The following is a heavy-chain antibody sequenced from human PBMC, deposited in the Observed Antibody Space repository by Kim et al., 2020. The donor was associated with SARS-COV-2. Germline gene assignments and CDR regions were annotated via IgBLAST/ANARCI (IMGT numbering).Heavy chain of an antibody. Sequence: YNPSLKSRVTISVDTSKNQFSLKLSSVTAADTAVYYCARDPLGGYGAFDIWGQGTMVTVSS. D-gene: IGHD3-22*01. J-gene: IGHJ3*02. CDR3: ARDPLGGYGAFDI. V-gene: IGHV4-31*02.